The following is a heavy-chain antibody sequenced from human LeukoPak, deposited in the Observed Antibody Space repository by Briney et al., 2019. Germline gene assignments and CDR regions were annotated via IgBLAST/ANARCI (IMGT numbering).Heavy chain of an antibody. CDR3: ARAPPDYYDSSGLYGWFEP. CDR1: GYTFTTSG. Sequence: ASVKVSCKASGYTFTTSGMQWVRQAPGQRLEWMGWINAGNGNTIYSQKFQGRVTITRDTFASTAHMELSSLRSEDTAVYYCARAPPDYYDSSGLYGWFEPWGQGTLLTVSS. V-gene: IGHV1-3*01. J-gene: IGHJ5*02. D-gene: IGHD3-22*01. CDR2: INAGNGNT.